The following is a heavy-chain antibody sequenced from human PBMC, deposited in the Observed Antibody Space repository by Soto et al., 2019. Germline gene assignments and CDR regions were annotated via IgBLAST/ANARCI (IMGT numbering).Heavy chain of an antibody. CDR1: GGSFSGYY. CDR3: ARKGQIDGSSWYYFDY. J-gene: IGHJ4*02. Sequence: SETLSLTCAVYGGSFSGYYWSWIRQPPGKGLEWIGEINHSGSTNYNPSLKSRVTISVDTSKNQFSLKLSSVTAADTAVYYCARKGQIDGSSWYYFDYWGQGTLVTVSS. CDR2: INHSGST. D-gene: IGHD6-13*01. V-gene: IGHV4-34*01.